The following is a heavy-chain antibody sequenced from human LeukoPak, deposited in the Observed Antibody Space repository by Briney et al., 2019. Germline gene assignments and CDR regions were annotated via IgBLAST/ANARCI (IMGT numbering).Heavy chain of an antibody. CDR1: GGSMSRYY. V-gene: IGHV4-4*07. D-gene: IGHD3-22*01. CDR2: IYTSGTT. CDR3: ARGAYGSTQPFDY. J-gene: IGHJ4*02. Sequence: AAETLSLTCTVSGGSMSRYYGSWLREPGGKGGEWIGRIYTSGTTHHNPSLKIRVTMSVDTSKNQFSLKLSSVTAADTAVYYCARGAYGSTQPFDYWGQGTLVTVSS.